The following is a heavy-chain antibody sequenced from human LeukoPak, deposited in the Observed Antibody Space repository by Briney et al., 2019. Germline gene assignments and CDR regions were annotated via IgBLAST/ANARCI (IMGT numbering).Heavy chain of an antibody. J-gene: IGHJ4*02. Sequence: TSETLSLTCTVSGGSISSYYWSWIRQPPGKGLEWLGYIYYSGSTNYNPSLKSRVTISVDTSKNQFSLKLSSVTAADTAVYYCARLVYSGYDFLLDYWGQGTLVTVSS. D-gene: IGHD5-12*01. CDR3: ARLVYSGYDFLLDY. CDR1: GGSISSYY. CDR2: IYYSGST. V-gene: IGHV4-59*08.